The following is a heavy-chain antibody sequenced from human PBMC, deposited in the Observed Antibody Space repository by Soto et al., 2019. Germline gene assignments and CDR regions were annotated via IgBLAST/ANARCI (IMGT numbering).Heavy chain of an antibody. CDR1: GFSLSNARMG. Sequence: SGPTLVNPTETLTLTCTVSGFSLSNARMGVSWIRQPPGKALEWLAHIFSNDEKSYSTSLKSRLTISKDTSKSQVVLTMTNMDPVDTATYYCARTRGYSSSWYYYYYYGMDVWGQGTTVTVSS. V-gene: IGHV2-26*01. CDR3: ARTRGYSSSWYYYYYYGMDV. J-gene: IGHJ6*02. CDR2: IFSNDEK. D-gene: IGHD6-13*01.